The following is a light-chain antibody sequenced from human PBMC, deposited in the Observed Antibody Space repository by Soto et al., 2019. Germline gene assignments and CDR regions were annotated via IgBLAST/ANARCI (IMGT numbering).Light chain of an antibody. Sequence: DTQMTQSPSTLSASVGDRVTITCRASQSISSWLAWYQQKPGKAPKLLIYKASTLQSGVPSSFSGGGSGTEFTLTISSLQHDDFATYYCQQYDSYPLTFGGGTKVEIK. CDR3: QQYDSYPLT. CDR2: KAS. CDR1: QSISSW. V-gene: IGKV1-5*03. J-gene: IGKJ4*01.